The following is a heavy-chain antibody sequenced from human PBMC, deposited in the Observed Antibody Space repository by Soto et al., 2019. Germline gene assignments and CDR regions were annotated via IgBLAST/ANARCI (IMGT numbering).Heavy chain of an antibody. J-gene: IGHJ6*02. D-gene: IGHD3-3*01. CDR2: ISGSGGST. CDR1: GFTFSSYA. CDR3: AKAVSSTIFVGMDV. V-gene: IGHV3-23*01. Sequence: GGSLRLSCAASGFTFSSYAMSWVRQAPGKGLEWVSAISGSGGSTYYADSVKGRFTISRDNSKNTLYLQMNSLRAEDTAVYYCAKAVSSTIFVGMDVWGQGTTVTVS.